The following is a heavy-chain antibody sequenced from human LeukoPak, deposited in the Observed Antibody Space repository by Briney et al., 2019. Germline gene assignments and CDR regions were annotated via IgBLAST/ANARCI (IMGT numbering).Heavy chain of an antibody. CDR1: GVSISSYY. J-gene: IGHJ3*02. CDR3: VYDAFDI. D-gene: IGHD2-8*01. V-gene: IGHV4-4*07. CDR2: IYTSGSA. Sequence: SETLSLTCTVSGVSISSYYWSWIRQPAGKGLEWIGRIYTSGSANYNPSLKSRVTISVDTSKNQFSLKLSSVTAADTAVYYCVYDAFDIWGQGTMVTVSS.